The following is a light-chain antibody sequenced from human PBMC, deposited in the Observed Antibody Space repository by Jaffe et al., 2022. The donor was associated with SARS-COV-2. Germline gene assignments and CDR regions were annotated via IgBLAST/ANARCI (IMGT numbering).Light chain of an antibody. CDR1: QSVSSN. CDR2: GAS. CDR3: QQYSSWYT. V-gene: IGKV3-15*01. J-gene: IGKJ2*01. Sequence: ETVMTQSPATLSVSPGERVTLSCRASQSVSSNLAWYQQKPGQAPRLLIYGASTRATGIPARFSGSGSGTDFTLTISSLQSEDFAIYYCQQYSSWYTFGQGTKLQVK.